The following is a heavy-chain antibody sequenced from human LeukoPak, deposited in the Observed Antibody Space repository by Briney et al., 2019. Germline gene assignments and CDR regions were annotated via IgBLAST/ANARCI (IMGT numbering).Heavy chain of an antibody. J-gene: IGHJ5*01. D-gene: IGHD3-22*01. CDR1: GFTFSTYA. Sequence: GGSLRLSCAASGFTFSTYAMSWVRQAPGKGLEWVSAISSSGCVTYYAGSVKGRFTISRDNCKNPLYLQMDNLRAEDTAVYYCAKDRPNYYGSNGHYYRRDGDSWGQGTLVTVSS. CDR2: ISSSGCVT. V-gene: IGHV3-23*01. CDR3: AKDRPNYYGSNGHYYRRDGDS.